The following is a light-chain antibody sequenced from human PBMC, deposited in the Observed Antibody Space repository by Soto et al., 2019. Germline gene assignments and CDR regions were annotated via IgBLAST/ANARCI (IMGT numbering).Light chain of an antibody. Sequence: EIVLTQSPGTLSFSPGERATLSCRASQSVSSSYLAWYQQKPGQAPRLLISGASTGATGIPARFSGSGSGTAFTLTISSLQSEDCAIYYCQQYHTWPITFGGGTKVDIK. CDR1: QSVSSSY. CDR3: QQYHTWPIT. V-gene: IGKV3-15*01. J-gene: IGKJ4*01. CDR2: GAS.